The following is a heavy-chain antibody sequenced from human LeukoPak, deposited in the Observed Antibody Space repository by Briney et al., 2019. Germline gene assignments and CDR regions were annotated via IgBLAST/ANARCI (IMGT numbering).Heavy chain of an antibody. Sequence: GGSLRLSCAASGFTFSDSWMSWVRQAPGKGLEWVADMNQDGSEKDYVDSVKGRFTISRDNARNSLYLQMGSLRAEDTAVYYCATYTHWVAGDVWGQGTTVTVSS. V-gene: IGHV3-7*01. CDR3: ATYTHWVAGDV. J-gene: IGHJ6*02. D-gene: IGHD3-16*01. CDR1: GFTFSDSW. CDR2: MNQDGSEK.